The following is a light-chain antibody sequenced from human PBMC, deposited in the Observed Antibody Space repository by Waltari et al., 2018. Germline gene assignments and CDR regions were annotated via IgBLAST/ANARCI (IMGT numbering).Light chain of an antibody. CDR3: FSYAGSYTTSVV. CDR1: NSDVGGYKY. V-gene: IGLV2-11*01. CDR2: DVG. J-gene: IGLJ2*01. Sequence: QSALTQPRSVSGSPGQSVTIACTGTNSDVGGYKYVSWYQHHPGKAPKLMIYDVGKRPSGVPDRFSGSKSGNTASLTISGLQAEDEGDYYCFSYAGSYTTSVVFGGGTRLTVL.